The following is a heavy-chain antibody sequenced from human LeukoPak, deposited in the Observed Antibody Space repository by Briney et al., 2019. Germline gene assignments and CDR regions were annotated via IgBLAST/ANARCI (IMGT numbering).Heavy chain of an antibody. CDR3: ARDSGAYGDYGFDP. Sequence: GGSLRLSCAASGFTFSNYVMIWVRQAPGKGLEWVSGITASGDSTYYGDSVKGRFTMSRDNSKNTVYLQMNSLRAEDTAVYYCARDSGAYGDYGFDPWGQGTLVTVSS. CDR2: ITASGDST. V-gene: IGHV3-23*01. J-gene: IGHJ5*02. CDR1: GFTFSNYV. D-gene: IGHD4-17*01.